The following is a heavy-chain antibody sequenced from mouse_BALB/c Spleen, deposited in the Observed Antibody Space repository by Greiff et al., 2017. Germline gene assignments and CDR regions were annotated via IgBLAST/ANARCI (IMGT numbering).Heavy chain of an antibody. CDR1: GFNIKDYY. CDR3: VRQLGQGNYYAMDY. D-gene: IGHD3-1*01. V-gene: IGHV14-1*02. J-gene: IGHJ4*01. Sequence: VQLQQSGAELVRPGALVKLSCKASGFNIKDYYMHWVKQRPEQGLEWIGWIDPENGNTIYDPKFQGKASITADTSSNTAYLQLSSLTSEDTAVYYCVRQLGQGNYYAMDYWGQGTSVTVSS. CDR2: IDPENGNT.